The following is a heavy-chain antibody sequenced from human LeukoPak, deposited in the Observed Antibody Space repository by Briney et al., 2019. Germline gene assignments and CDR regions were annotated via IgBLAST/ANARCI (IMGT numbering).Heavy chain of an antibody. Sequence: GGSLRLSCAASGLTVSSNYMSWVRQAPGKGLAWVSVIYGGGTTYYADSVKGRFTISRDNSKNTLYLQMNSLRADDTAVYYCARGIVAAIQDYWGQGTLVTVSS. J-gene: IGHJ4*02. V-gene: IGHV3-66*01. CDR2: IYGGGTT. CDR3: ARGIVAAIQDY. CDR1: GLTVSSNY. D-gene: IGHD5-12*01.